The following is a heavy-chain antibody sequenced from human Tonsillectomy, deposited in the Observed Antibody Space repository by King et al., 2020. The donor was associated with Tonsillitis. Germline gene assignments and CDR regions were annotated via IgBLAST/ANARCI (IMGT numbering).Heavy chain of an antibody. D-gene: IGHD5-18*01. CDR2: IRSKANSYAT. CDR3: TRRAVDTAMAGDYYYGMDV. Sequence: VQLVESGGGLVQPGGSLKLSCAASGFTFSGSAMHWVRQASGKGLEWVGRIRSKANSYATAYAASVKGRFTISRDDSKNTAYLQMNSLKTEDTAVYYCTRRAVDTAMAGDYYYGMDVWGQGTTVTVSS. CDR1: GFTFSGSA. J-gene: IGHJ6*02. V-gene: IGHV3-73*02.